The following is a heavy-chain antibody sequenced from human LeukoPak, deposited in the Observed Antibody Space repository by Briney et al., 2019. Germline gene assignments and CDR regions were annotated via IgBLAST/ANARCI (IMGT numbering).Heavy chain of an antibody. CDR2: ISSNGGST. CDR3: AREGIVGATRVTDS. J-gene: IGHJ4*02. Sequence: GGSLRLSCSASGFTFSSYAMHWVRQAPGKGLEYVSSISSNGGSTYYADSVKGRFTISRDNSKNTLFLQMSSLRTEDTAVYYCAREGIVGATRVTDSWGQGTLVTVSS. CDR1: GFTFSSYA. V-gene: IGHV3-64D*06. D-gene: IGHD1-26*01.